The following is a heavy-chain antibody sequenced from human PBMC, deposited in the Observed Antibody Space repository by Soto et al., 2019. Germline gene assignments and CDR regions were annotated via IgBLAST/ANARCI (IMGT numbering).Heavy chain of an antibody. V-gene: IGHV3-15*07. CDR2: IKSKTDGGTT. CDR1: GFTFDKVW. Sequence: EVQLVESGGGLVKPGGSLRLSCAVSGFTFDKVWMNWVRQAPGKGLEWVGRIKSKTDGGTTDYAAPVKGRFTISRDDSKNMMYLQMNSLKTDDTGMYFCTTGRDDLIYWGQGTLVTVSS. J-gene: IGHJ4*02. CDR3: TTGRDDLIY. D-gene: IGHD2-8*01.